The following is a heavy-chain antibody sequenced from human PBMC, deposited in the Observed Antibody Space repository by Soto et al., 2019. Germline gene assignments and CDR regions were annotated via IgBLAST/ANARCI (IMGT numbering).Heavy chain of an antibody. V-gene: IGHV1-8*01. CDR2: MNPNSGNT. D-gene: IGHD6-13*01. CDR1: GYTFTSYD. CDR3: ARERSAAGTGWFDP. Sequence: QVQPVQSGAEVKKPGASVKVSCKASGYTFTSYDITWVRQATGQGLAWMGWMNPNSGNTGYAQKFQGRVTMTRNTSISTAYMELSSLRSEDTAVYYCARERSAAGTGWFDPWGQGTLVTVSS. J-gene: IGHJ5*02.